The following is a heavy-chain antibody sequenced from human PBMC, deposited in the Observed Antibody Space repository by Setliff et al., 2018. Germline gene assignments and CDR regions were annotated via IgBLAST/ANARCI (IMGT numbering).Heavy chain of an antibody. CDR3: ARSPPTVVVTAIQAIFDY. D-gene: IGHD2-21*02. Sequence: ASVKVSCKASADTFSRYDITWVRQAPGQGLEWVGWISPYNGKTEHAQMFQGRVTMATDRTTNTAYMELRSLKSDDTAVYYCARSPPTVVVTAIQAIFDYWGQGTLVTVS. V-gene: IGHV1-18*01. CDR1: ADTFSRYD. J-gene: IGHJ4*02. CDR2: ISPYNGKT.